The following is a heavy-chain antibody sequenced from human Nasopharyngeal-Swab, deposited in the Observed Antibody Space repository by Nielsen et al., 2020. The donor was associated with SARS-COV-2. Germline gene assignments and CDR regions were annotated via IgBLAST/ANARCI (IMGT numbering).Heavy chain of an antibody. CDR3: AKAPSLYYYYYYMDV. CDR2: ISGSGGST. D-gene: IGHD2-2*01. V-gene: IGHV3-23*01. CDR1: GFTFSSYA. J-gene: IGHJ6*03. Sequence: GGSLRLSCAASGFTFSSYAMSWVRQAPGKGLEWVSAISGSGGSTYYADSAKGRFTISRDNSKNTLYLQMNSLRAEDTAVYYCAKAPSLYYYYYYMDVWGKGTTVTVSS.